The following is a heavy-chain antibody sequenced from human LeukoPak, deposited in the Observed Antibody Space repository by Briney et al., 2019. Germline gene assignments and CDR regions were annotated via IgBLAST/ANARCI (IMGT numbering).Heavy chain of an antibody. Sequence: ASVKVSCKASGYTFTSYGISWVRQAPGQGLEWMGWISAYNGNTNYAQKLQGRVTMTTDTSTSTAYMELRNLRSDDTAVYYCWSYSNKDAFDIWGQGTMVTVSS. CDR1: GYTFTSYG. CDR3: WSYSNKDAFDI. J-gene: IGHJ3*02. D-gene: IGHD6-13*01. CDR2: ISAYNGNT. V-gene: IGHV1-18*01.